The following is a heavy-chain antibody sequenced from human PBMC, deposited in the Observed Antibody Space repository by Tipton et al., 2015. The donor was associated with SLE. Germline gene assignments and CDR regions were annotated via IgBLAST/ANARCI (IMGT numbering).Heavy chain of an antibody. Sequence: VQLVQSGGGLVQPGGSLRLSCIVSGFTFSNNWMAWVRQAPGKGLEWVAHIREDGSEKFHVDSVRGRFAISRDNAKNSLYLQMNSLRAEDTAVYYCARDAPTGLTDMPYYGMDVWGQGTTVTVSS. D-gene: IGHD1-14*01. V-gene: IGHV3-7*01. CDR2: IREDGSEK. CDR3: ARDAPTGLTDMPYYGMDV. J-gene: IGHJ6*02. CDR1: GFTFSNNW.